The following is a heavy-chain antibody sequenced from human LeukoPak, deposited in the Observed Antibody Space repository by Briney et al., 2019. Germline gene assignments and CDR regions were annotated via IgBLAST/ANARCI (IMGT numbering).Heavy chain of an antibody. CDR3: ARGRVDYYDSSGWDRGYYFDY. CDR1: GYTFTSYY. CDR2: INPTGSST. J-gene: IGHJ4*02. D-gene: IGHD3-22*01. V-gene: IGHV1-46*01. Sequence: ASVKVSCKTSGYTFTSYYMHWVRQAPGQGLEWMGVINPTGSSTNYAEKFQGRVTMTTDRSTSTAYMELRSLRSDDTAVYYCARGRVDYYDSSGWDRGYYFDYWGQGTLVTVSS.